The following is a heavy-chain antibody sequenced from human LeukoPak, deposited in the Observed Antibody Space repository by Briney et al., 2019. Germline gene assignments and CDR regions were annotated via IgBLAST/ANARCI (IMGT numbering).Heavy chain of an antibody. D-gene: IGHD3-3*01. CDR3: ARARRDSGYYKVDY. V-gene: IGHV4-34*01. CDR2: INHSGSA. CDR1: GGSLSGSY. Sequence: PSETLSLTCAVYGGSLSGSYWSWLRQPPGKGLEWIGEINHSGSANYNPSLKSRVTLSIDKSKNQFSLNLNSVTAADTAVYYCARARRDSGYYKVDYWGQGTLSPSPQ. J-gene: IGHJ4*02.